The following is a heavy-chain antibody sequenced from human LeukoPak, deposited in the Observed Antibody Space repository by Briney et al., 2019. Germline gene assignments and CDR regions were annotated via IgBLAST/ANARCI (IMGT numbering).Heavy chain of an antibody. CDR3: AKGAQWLILLSGMDV. V-gene: IGHV3-9*01. CDR1: GFTFDDYA. Sequence: GRSLRLSCAASGFTFDDYAMHWVRQAPGKGLEWVSGISWNSGSIGYADSVKSRFTISRDNAKNSLYLQMNSLRAEDTALYYCAKGAQWLILLSGMDVWGQGTTVTVSS. D-gene: IGHD3-22*01. J-gene: IGHJ6*02. CDR2: ISWNSGSI.